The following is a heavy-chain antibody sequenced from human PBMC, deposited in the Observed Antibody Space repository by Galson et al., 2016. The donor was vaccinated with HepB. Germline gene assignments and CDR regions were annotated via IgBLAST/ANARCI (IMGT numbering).Heavy chain of an antibody. D-gene: IGHD1-26*01. CDR1: GLIISTNY. V-gene: IGHV3-53*01. J-gene: IGHJ4*02. Sequence: SLRLSCAVSGLIISTNYMSWVRQAPGSGLEWVSVIYGGGSTFYADSVKGRFTISRDNSKNTLYLQMNSLGAEDTAVYYCAKEDNIAGATTINNWGQGTLVTVSS. CDR3: AKEDNIAGATTINN. CDR2: IYGGGST.